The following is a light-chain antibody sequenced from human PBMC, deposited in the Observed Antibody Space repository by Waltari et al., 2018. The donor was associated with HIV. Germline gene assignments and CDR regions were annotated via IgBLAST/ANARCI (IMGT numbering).Light chain of an antibody. CDR3: QQYNNWPMYT. CDR1: QSVSRN. Sequence: EIVMTQSPATLSVSPGERATLSCRASQSVSRNLAWYQQKPGQAPRLLIYGASIRATGIPARFSGSGSGTEFTLTISSLQSEDFAVYYCQQYNNWPMYTFGQGTKLEIK. V-gene: IGKV3-15*01. CDR2: GAS. J-gene: IGKJ2*01.